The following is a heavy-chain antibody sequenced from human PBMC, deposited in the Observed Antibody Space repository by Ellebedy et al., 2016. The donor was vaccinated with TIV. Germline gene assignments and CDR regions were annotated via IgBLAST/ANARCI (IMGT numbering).Heavy chain of an antibody. Sequence: GGSLRLSXQASGFTFSSFWMHWVRQGPGKGLVWVSRVSDDGGSTSYMDSVKGRFTISRDNAKNTLYLQMKSLRVEDTAVYYCARGKDAFDIWGRGTVVTVSS. CDR3: ARGKDAFDI. CDR2: VSDDGGST. J-gene: IGHJ3*02. CDR1: GFTFSSFW. V-gene: IGHV3-74*01.